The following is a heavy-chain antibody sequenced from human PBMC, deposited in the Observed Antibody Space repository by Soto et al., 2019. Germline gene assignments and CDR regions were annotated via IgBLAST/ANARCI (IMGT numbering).Heavy chain of an antibody. J-gene: IGHJ6*02. D-gene: IGHD2-2*01. CDR1: GGSISSGPYS. Sequence: SSETLSLTCTVSGGSISSGPYSWGWIRQPPGEGLEWIGTFHYSESTYYNPSLESRIAISVDTSKNQFSLKVNSVTVADTAVYYCARLGGYCSSTSCYGYYGMDVWGQGTTVTVSS. CDR2: FHYSEST. V-gene: IGHV4-39*01. CDR3: ARLGGYCSSTSCYGYYGMDV.